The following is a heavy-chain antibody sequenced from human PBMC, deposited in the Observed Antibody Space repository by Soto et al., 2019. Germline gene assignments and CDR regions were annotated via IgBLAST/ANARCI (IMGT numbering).Heavy chain of an antibody. Sequence: EVQLVESGGGLVQPGGSLRLSCAASGFTFSSFTMNWVRQAPGKGLEWISYITSSSGTIYYADSVKGRFTISRDNAKNSLYLKMNSLTAEDTAVYYCARGGGSSSWDFDSWGQGTRVTVSS. CDR1: GFTFSSFT. V-gene: IGHV3-48*01. J-gene: IGHJ4*02. CDR2: ITSSSGTI. D-gene: IGHD6-13*01. CDR3: ARGGGSSSWDFDS.